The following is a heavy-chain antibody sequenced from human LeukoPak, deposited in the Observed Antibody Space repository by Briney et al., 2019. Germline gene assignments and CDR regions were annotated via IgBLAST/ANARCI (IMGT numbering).Heavy chain of an antibody. CDR1: GGSISSSSYY. CDR3: VTGRDSSGWPFDY. J-gene: IGHJ4*02. CDR2: IYYGGNI. Sequence: PSETLSLTCSVSGGSISSSSYYWGWIRQPPGKGLEWIGSIYYGGNIYYNPSLKGRVTMSVDTSKNQFSLKLSSVTAADTAVYYCVTGRDSSGWPFDYWGQGTLVTVSS. D-gene: IGHD6-19*01. V-gene: IGHV4-39*01.